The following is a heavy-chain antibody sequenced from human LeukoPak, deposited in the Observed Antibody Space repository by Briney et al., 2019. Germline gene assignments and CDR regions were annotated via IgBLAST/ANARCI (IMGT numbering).Heavy chain of an antibody. CDR3: ARGYGYGRTVDY. Sequence: SETLSLTCAVYGGSFSGYYWSWIRRPPGKGLEWIGEINHSGSTNYNPSLKSRVTISVDTSKNQFSLKLSSVTAADTAVYYCARGYGYGRTVDYWGQGTLVTVSS. CDR1: GGSFSGYY. V-gene: IGHV4-34*01. J-gene: IGHJ4*02. D-gene: IGHD5-18*01. CDR2: INHSGST.